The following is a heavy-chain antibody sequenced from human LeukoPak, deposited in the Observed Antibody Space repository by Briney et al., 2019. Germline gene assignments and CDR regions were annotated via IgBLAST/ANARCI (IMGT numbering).Heavy chain of an antibody. J-gene: IGHJ3*02. D-gene: IGHD6-13*01. V-gene: IGHV3-48*04. Sequence: GGSLRLSCAASGFTFSSYSMNWVRQAPGKGLEWVSYISSSSSTIYYADSVKGRFTISRDNAKNSLYLQMNSLRAEDTAVYYCAIWQQLVRDAFDIWGQGTMVTVSS. CDR2: ISSSSSTI. CDR1: GFTFSSYS. CDR3: AIWQQLVRDAFDI.